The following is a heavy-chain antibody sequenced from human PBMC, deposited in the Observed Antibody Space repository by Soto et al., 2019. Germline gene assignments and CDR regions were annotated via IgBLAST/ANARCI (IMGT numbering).Heavy chain of an antibody. CDR2: IYYGGST. D-gene: IGHD3-22*01. CDR3: ARVSGNDAFDI. Sequence: SETLSLTCSVSGASISSNFWSWVRQPPGKGLEWIGYIYYGGSTHYNPSLKSRATISLDTSKNQFSLKLTSVTAADTALYYCARVSGNDAFDIWGQGTMVTVSS. V-gene: IGHV4-59*12. J-gene: IGHJ3*02. CDR1: GASISSNF.